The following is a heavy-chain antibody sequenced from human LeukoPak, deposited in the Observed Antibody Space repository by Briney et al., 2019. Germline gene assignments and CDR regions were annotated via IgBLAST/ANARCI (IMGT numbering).Heavy chain of an antibody. V-gene: IGHV3-7*01. J-gene: IGHJ4*02. D-gene: IGHD3-22*01. CDR2: IKQDGSEK. Sequence: GGSLRLSCAASVFTFSSYWMSWVRQAPGKGLEWVANIKQDGSEKYYVESVKGRFTISRDNAKNSLYLQMNSLRAEDTAVYYCARGYVVILDYWGQGTLVTVSS. CDR1: VFTFSSYW. CDR3: ARGYVVILDY.